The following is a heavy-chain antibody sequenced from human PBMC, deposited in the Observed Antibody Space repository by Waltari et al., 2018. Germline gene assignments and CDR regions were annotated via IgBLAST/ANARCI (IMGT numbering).Heavy chain of an antibody. CDR3: AKSYGDYLNYYYYYGMDV. J-gene: IGHJ6*02. Sequence: QVQLVESGGGVVQPGRSLRLSCAASGFTFSSYGMQWVRQAPGKWREWVAVISNDGSNKYYADSVKGRFTISRDNSKNTLYLQMNSLRAEDTAVYYCAKSYGDYLNYYYYYGMDVWGQGTTITVSS. D-gene: IGHD4-17*01. V-gene: IGHV3-30*18. CDR2: ISNDGSNK. CDR1: GFTFSSYG.